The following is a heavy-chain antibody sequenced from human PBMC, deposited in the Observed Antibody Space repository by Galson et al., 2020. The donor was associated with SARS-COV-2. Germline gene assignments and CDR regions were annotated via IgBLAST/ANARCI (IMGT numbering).Heavy chain of an antibody. CDR1: GFAFSSYA. V-gene: IGHV3-23*01. CDR3: AKAEPRGHRVTTFYDY. Sequence: GGSLRLSCAASGFAFSSYAMSWVRQAPGKGLEWVSSITGSGDGSSYADSVKGRFTISRDNSKNTLYLQMNSLRAEDTAVYFCAKAEPRGHRVTTFYDYWGQGTLVTVSS. J-gene: IGHJ4*02. D-gene: IGHD4-4*01. CDR2: ITGSGDGS.